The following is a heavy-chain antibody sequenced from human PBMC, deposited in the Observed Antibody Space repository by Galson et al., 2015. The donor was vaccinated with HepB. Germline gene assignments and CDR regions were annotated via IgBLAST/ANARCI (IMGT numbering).Heavy chain of an antibody. CDR1: GFTFSDHY. CDR2: SRLEGDDYIS. D-gene: IGHD6-13*01. CDR3: VRDVGSWYGQGF. V-gene: IGHV3-72*01. J-gene: IGHJ4*01. Sequence: SLRLSCAASGFTFSDHYMDWVRQTPGKGLEWVGRSRLEGDDYISQYAVSVACRFIISSADAENSLYLQMNSLKTADTAVYYCVRDVGSWYGQGFWGQGTLVTVSS.